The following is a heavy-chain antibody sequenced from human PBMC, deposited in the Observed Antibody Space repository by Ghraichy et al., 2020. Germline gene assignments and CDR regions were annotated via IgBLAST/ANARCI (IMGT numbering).Heavy chain of an antibody. D-gene: IGHD3-22*01. V-gene: IGHV4-34*01. Sequence: SETLSLTCAVYGGSFSGYYWSWIRQPPGKGLEWIGEINHSGSTNYNPSLKSRVTISVDTSKNQFSLKLSSVTAADTAVYYCARAGKIVVVQLRGYYGMDVWGQGTTVTVSS. CDR1: GGSFSGYY. CDR3: ARAGKIVVVQLRGYYGMDV. J-gene: IGHJ6*02. CDR2: INHSGST.